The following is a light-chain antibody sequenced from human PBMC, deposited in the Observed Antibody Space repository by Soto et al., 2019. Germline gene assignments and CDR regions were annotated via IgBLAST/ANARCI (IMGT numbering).Light chain of an antibody. J-gene: IGLJ3*02. CDR1: NSDVGGYNF. V-gene: IGLV2-14*03. CDR3: CSHSSSSTWM. Sequence: QSVLTQTASVSGSPGQSITISCTGTNSDVGGYNFVSWYQQHPGKAPKLIIHEVTNRPSGVSGRFSGSKSGNTAFLTISGLQAEDEAVYYCCSHSSSSTWMFGGGTKLTVL. CDR2: EVT.